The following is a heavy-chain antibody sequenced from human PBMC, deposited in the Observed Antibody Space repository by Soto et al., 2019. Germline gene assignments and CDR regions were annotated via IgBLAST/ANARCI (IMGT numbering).Heavy chain of an antibody. J-gene: IGHJ6*02. D-gene: IGHD2-21*01. CDR2: IGAYNGNT. V-gene: IGHV1-18*01. CDR1: GYTFSTYG. Sequence: ASVKVSCKASGYTFSTYGFSWVRQAPGQGLEWMGWIGAYNGNTHLAQKFQDRVTMTTDASTNTAYMELRNLRSDDPAVYYCAREGPIPYYYYGMDVWGQGTTVTVSS. CDR3: AREGPIPYYYYGMDV.